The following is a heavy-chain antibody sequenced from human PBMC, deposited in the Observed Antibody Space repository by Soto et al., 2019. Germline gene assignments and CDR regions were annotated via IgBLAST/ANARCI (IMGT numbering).Heavy chain of an antibody. D-gene: IGHD2-2*01. V-gene: IGHV3-30-3*01. CDR3: ASPPIVVVRAASDY. Sequence: PGGSLRLSCAASEFTFSSYAMQWVRQAPGKGLEGGAVISYNGSNNDYADSVKCPLTISRDNSKNTLYLQMKSLRAEDTAVYYCASPPIVVVRAASDYWGQGALVTVSS. J-gene: IGHJ4*02. CDR1: EFTFSSYA. CDR2: ISYNGSNN.